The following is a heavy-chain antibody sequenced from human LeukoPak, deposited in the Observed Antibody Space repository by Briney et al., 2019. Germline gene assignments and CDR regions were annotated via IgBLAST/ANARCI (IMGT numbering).Heavy chain of an antibody. CDR3: ARLIMVRGSTGAFDI. V-gene: IGHV3-48*01. J-gene: IGHJ3*02. CDR2: ISSSSSTI. CDR1: GFTFSSYS. Sequence: GGSLRLSCAASGFTFSSYSMNWVRQAPGKGLEWVSYISSSSSTIYYADSVKGRFTISRDNAKNSLYLQMNSLRAEDTAVYYCARLIMVRGSTGAFDIWGQGTMVTVSS. D-gene: IGHD3-10*01.